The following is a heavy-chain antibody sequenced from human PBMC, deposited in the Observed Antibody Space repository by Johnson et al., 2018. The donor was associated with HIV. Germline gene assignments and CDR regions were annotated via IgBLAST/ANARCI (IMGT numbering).Heavy chain of an antibody. V-gene: IGHV3-30*19. Sequence: QVQLVESGGGVVQPGRSLRLSCAASGFTFSSYGMHWVRQAPGKGLEWVALISYDGSNKYYGDSVKGRFTISRDSYKNTLYLQMNSLRAEDTAVYFCARISQHHNSDAFDIWGQGTMVTVSS. CDR3: ARISQHHNSDAFDI. CDR1: GFTFSSYG. D-gene: IGHD1-1*01. J-gene: IGHJ3*02. CDR2: ISYDGSNK.